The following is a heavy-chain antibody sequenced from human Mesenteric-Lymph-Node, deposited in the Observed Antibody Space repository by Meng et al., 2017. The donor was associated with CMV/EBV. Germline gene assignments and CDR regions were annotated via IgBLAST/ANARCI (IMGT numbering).Heavy chain of an antibody. D-gene: IGHD2-15*01. J-gene: IGHJ4*02. V-gene: IGHV3-23*01. CDR3: AKGGLNYFDS. CDR1: GFTLSNYG. CDR2: IKSGGST. Sequence: GGSLRLSCAASGFTLSNYGMSWVRQAPGKGLEWVSAIKSGGSTYYTDSVRGRFTISRDSSKNTLYLQMNSLRAEDTAVYYCAKGGLNYFDSWGQGTLVTVSS.